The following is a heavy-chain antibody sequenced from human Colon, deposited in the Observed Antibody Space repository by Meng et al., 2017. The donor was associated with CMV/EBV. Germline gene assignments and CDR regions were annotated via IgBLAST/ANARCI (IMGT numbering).Heavy chain of an antibody. J-gene: IGHJ4*02. CDR3: ARDRGSKWLRFPLWYFDY. CDR2: INHSGST. V-gene: IGHV4-34*01. CDR1: GGSFSGYY. D-gene: IGHD5-12*01. Sequence: SETLSLTCAVYGGSFSGYYWSWIRQPPGKGLEWIGEINHSGSTNYNPSLKSRVTISVDTSKNQFSLKLSSVTAADTAVYYCARDRGSKWLRFPLWYFDYWGQGTLVTVSS.